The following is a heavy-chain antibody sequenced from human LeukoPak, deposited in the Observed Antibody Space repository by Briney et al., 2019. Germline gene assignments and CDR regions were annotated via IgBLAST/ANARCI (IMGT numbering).Heavy chain of an antibody. D-gene: IGHD5-18*01. CDR2: IKQDGSQK. Sequence: GGSLRLSCAASGSTFSSYWMSWVRQAPGKGLEWVANIKQDGSQKYYVGSVKGRFTISRDNAQNSLYLQMNSLRAEDTAMYYCARRDTAMGRTWWFGPWGQGTLVTVSS. V-gene: IGHV3-7*01. CDR3: ARRDTAMGRTWWFGP. CDR1: GSTFSSYW. J-gene: IGHJ5*02.